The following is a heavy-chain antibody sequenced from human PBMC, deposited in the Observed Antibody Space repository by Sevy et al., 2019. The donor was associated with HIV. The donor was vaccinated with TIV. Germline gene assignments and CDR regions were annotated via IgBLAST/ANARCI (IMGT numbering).Heavy chain of an antibody. CDR2: ISGSGGST. J-gene: IGHJ4*02. CDR1: GFTFSSYA. Sequence: GGSLRLSCAASGFTFSSYAMSWVRQAPGKGLEWVSAISGSGGSTYYADSVKGRFTISRDNSKNTLYLQRNSLRAEDTAVYYCAKDLLRYFDWFDFDYWGQGTLVTVSS. V-gene: IGHV3-23*01. CDR3: AKDLLRYFDWFDFDY. D-gene: IGHD3-9*01.